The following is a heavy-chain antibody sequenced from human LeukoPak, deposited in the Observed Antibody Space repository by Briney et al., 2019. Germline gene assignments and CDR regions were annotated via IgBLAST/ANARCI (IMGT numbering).Heavy chain of an antibody. CDR2: IIPIFGTA. V-gene: IGHV1-69*05. CDR3: AGDYYDSSGYYGSFAFDI. Sequence: SVKVSCKASGGTFSSYAISWVRQAPGQGLEWMGGIIPIFGTANYAQKFQGRVTMTRNTSISTAYMELSSLRSEDTAVYYCAGDYYDSSGYYGSFAFDIWGQGTMVTVSS. CDR1: GGTFSSYA. D-gene: IGHD3-22*01. J-gene: IGHJ3*02.